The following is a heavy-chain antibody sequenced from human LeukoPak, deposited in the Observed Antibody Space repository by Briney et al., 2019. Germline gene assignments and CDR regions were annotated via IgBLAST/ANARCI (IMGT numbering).Heavy chain of an antibody. J-gene: IGHJ3*02. CDR2: IGSSGSTI. CDR3: ARGGAVAGIRNAFDI. Sequence: GGSLRLSCAASGFTFSDYHMTWIRQASGKGLEWVSYIGSSGSTIYYADSVKGRFTISRDNAKNSLYLQMNSLRAEDTAVYYCARGGAVAGIRNAFDIWGQGTMVTVSS. V-gene: IGHV3-11*01. D-gene: IGHD6-19*01. CDR1: GFTFSDYH.